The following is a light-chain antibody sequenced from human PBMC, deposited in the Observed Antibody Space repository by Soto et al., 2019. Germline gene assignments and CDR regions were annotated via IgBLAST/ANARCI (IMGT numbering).Light chain of an antibody. J-gene: IGLJ1*01. CDR3: LSYTSTSSLYV. V-gene: IGLV2-14*03. Sequence: VLTQSASVSGSPGQSITLSCTGSSSDVGGYNYVSWCQQHPGKAPKLIIYEVNHRPSGISHRFSGSKSGNTASLTISGLQAEDEADYYCLSYTSTSSLYVFGTGTKVTVL. CDR2: EVN. CDR1: SSDVGGYNY.